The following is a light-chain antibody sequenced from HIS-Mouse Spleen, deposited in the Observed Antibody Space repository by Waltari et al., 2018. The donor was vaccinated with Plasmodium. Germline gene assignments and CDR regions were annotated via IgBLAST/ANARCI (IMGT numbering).Light chain of an antibody. CDR3: YSTDSSGNHRV. Sequence: SYDLTHPPSVSVSPGQTARITRSGTALPTIYAYSYQQKSGQAPVLVIYEDSKRPSGIPERFSGSSSGTMATLTISGAQVEDEADYYCYSTDSSGNHRVFGGGTKLTVL. CDR2: EDS. CDR1: ALPTIY. J-gene: IGLJ3*02. V-gene: IGLV3-10*01.